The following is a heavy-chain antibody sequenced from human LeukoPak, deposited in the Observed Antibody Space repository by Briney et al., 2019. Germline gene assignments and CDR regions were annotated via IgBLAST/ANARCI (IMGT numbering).Heavy chain of an antibody. CDR1: GGSFSGYY. CDR3: ARVRRATTPHDAFDI. CDR2: INHSRST. J-gene: IGHJ3*02. Sequence: PSETLSLTCAVYGGSFSGYYWSWIRQPPGKGLEWVGEINHSRSTNYNPSLKSRVTISVDTSKNQFSLKLSSVTAADTALYYCARVRRATTPHDAFDIWGQGTMVTVSS. V-gene: IGHV4-34*01. D-gene: IGHD1-26*01.